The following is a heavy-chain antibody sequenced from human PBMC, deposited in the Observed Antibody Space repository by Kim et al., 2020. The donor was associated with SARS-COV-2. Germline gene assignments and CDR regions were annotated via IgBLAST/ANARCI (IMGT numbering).Heavy chain of an antibody. CDR3: ARGQEAVTDGLAPY. J-gene: IGHJ4*02. CDR1: GFTFNIYA. Sequence: GGSLRLSCAASGFTFNIYAMNWVRQAPGKGLEWVSYISATSSTIYYADSVKGRFTISRDNTKNSLYLQMNSLRDVDTAVYYCARGQEAVTDGLAPYWGQGTLVTVSS. CDR2: ISATSSTI. V-gene: IGHV3-48*02. D-gene: IGHD2-21*02.